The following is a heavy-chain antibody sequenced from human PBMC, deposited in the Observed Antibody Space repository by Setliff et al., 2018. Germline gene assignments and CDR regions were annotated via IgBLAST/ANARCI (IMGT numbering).Heavy chain of an antibody. V-gene: IGHV4-39*01. J-gene: IGHJ5*02. CDR2: IYYSGST. Sequence: SETLSLTCAVSGGSISSGSYYWGWIRQPPGKGLEWIGSIYYSGSTYYNPSLKSRVTISVDTSKNQFSLKLSSVTAADTAVYYCARHDASNWFDPWGQGTLVTVSS. CDR3: ARHDASNWFDP. CDR1: GGSISSGSYY.